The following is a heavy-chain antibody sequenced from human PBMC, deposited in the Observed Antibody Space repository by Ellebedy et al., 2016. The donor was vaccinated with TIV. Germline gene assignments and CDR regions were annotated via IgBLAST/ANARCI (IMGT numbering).Heavy chain of an antibody. CDR3: ATENQLLGNWFDP. Sequence: AASVKVSCKASGYTFSNYFVHWVRQAPGQGLEWMGIINPSSGSTTYAQKLQGRLTMTRDTSTSTVYMELSSLRSEDTAVYYCATENQLLGNWFDPWGQGTLVTVSS. CDR2: INPSSGST. J-gene: IGHJ5*02. CDR1: GYTFSNYF. V-gene: IGHV1-46*04. D-gene: IGHD2-2*01.